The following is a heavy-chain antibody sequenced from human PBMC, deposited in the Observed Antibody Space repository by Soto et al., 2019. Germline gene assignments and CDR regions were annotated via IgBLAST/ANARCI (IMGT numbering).Heavy chain of an antibody. J-gene: IGHJ6*02. V-gene: IGHV5-51*01. Sequence: GESLKISCKASGYTFTSSWIAWVRQMPEKGLEWMGIIYPGDSHTTYSPSFQGQVTISADKSTSTAYLQWSTLKVSDTAMYPGARALSGGVYQSVMDVWGQGTTVTVSS. CDR3: ARALSGGVYQSVMDV. CDR1: GYTFTSSW. D-gene: IGHD3-3*01. CDR2: IYPGDSHT.